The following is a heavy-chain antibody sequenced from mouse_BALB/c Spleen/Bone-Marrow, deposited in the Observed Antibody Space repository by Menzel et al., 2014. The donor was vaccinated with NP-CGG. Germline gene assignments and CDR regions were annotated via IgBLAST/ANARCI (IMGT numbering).Heavy chain of an antibody. CDR2: ISTYYGDA. CDR1: GYTFTDYA. Sequence: QVQLQQPGAELVRPGVSVKISCKGSGYTFTDYAMHWVKQSHAKSLEWIGVISTYYGDASYNQKFKGKATTTVDKSSSTAYMELARLTSEDSAIYYCARDAMDYWGQGTSVTVSS. CDR3: ARDAMDY. J-gene: IGHJ4*01. V-gene: IGHV1S137*01.